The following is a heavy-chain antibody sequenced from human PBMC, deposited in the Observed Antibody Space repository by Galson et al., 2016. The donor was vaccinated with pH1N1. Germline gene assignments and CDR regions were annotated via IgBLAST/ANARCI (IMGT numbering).Heavy chain of an antibody. J-gene: IGHJ5*02. D-gene: IGHD4-17*01. CDR2: IDWDDDK. V-gene: IGHV2-70*01. CDR3: ARMTYGDYSNLFDP. Sequence: PALVKPTQTLTLTCTFPGFSLSTSGMCVSWIRQPPGKALEWLALIDWDDDKYYSTSLKTRLTISKDTSKNQVVLTMTNMDPVDTATYYCARMTYGDYSNLFDPWGQGTLVTVSS. CDR1: GFSLSTSGMC.